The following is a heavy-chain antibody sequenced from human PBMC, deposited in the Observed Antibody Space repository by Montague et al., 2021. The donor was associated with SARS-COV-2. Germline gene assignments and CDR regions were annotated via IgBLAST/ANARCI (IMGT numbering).Heavy chain of an antibody. D-gene: IGHD1-26*01. CDR2: ISHDESNH. J-gene: IGHJ4*01. CDR1: RLPFNGYA. V-gene: IGHV3-30*04. Sequence: SLRLSCAASRLPFNGYAMHWVRQAPGKGLEWLTFISHDESNHRYADSVKGRFTISRDNSKNTLYLQMDSLRPEDTAVYYCAREGYRSGSFYIDYGAKEPWSPSP. CDR3: AREGYRSGSFYID.